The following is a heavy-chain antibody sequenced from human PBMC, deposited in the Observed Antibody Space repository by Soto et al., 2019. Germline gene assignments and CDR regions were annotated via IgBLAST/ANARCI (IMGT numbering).Heavy chain of an antibody. CDR1: GYSFTSYW. J-gene: IGHJ1*01. CDR2: IYPGDSDT. Sequence: GESLKISCKGSGYSFTSYWIGWVRQMPGKGLEWMGIIYPGDSDTRYSPSFQGQVTISADKSISPAYLQWSSLKASDTAMYYCARPGDSIAARPWQFGCWGQGTLVGASS. D-gene: IGHD6-6*01. V-gene: IGHV5-51*01. CDR3: ARPGDSIAARPWQFGC.